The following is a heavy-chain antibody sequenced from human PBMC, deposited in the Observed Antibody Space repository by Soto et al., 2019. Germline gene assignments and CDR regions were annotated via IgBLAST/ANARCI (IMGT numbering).Heavy chain of an antibody. D-gene: IGHD1-7*01. CDR1: VFPFSNAC. CDR2: IKSKTDGGTT. V-gene: IGHV3-15*01. Sequence: PGGSLSLSCSASVFPFSNACMSWVRQAPGKGLEWVGRIKSKTDGGTTDYAAPVKGRFTISRDDSKNTLYLQMNSLKTEDTAVYYCTTDLDNWNYVKSYYYYGMDVWGQGTKVTVSS. CDR3: TTDLDNWNYVKSYYYYGMDV. J-gene: IGHJ6*02.